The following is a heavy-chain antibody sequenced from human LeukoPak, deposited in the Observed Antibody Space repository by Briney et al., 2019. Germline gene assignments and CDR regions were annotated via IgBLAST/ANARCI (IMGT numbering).Heavy chain of an antibody. CDR3: ARDEGVPAASFDY. CDR2: IIPIFGTA. D-gene: IGHD2-2*01. Sequence: SVKVSCKASGGTFSSYAISWVRQAPGQGLEWMGRIIPIFGTANYAQKFQGRVTITTDESTSTAYVELSSLRSEDTAVYYCARDEGVPAASFDYWGQGTLVTVSS. CDR1: GGTFSSYA. V-gene: IGHV1-69*05. J-gene: IGHJ4*02.